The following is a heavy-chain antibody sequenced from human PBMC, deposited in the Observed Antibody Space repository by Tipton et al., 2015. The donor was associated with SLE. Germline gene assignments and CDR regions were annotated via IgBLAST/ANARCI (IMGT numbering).Heavy chain of an antibody. J-gene: IGHJ5*02. CDR1: GASLSGYY. V-gene: IGHV4-59*12. CDR3: ARAGGGDSNWFDP. D-gene: IGHD2-21*01. Sequence: TLSLTCTVSGASLSGYYWSWVRQPPGKGLEWIGYIYYVGNTDYNPSLKSRVTLSLHTSENQFSLKLSSVTAADTAVYYCARAGGGDSNWFDPWGQGTLVTVSS. CDR2: IYYVGNT.